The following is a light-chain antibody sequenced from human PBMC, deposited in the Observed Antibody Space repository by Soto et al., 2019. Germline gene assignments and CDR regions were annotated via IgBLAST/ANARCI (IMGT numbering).Light chain of an antibody. J-gene: IGLJ3*02. Sequence: QTVVTQEPSFSVSPGGTVTLTCGLPSGSVSTSSYPSWFRQTPGQPPRTLIHSTTARASDVPDRFSGSILGSKAALTITGAQADDESDYFCVLYMGSGTWVFGGGTKLTVL. CDR2: STT. CDR3: VLYMGSGTWV. CDR1: SGSVSTSSY. V-gene: IGLV8-61*01.